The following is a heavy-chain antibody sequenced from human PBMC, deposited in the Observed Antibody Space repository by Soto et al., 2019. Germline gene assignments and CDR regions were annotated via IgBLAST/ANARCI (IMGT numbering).Heavy chain of an antibody. CDR3: AQGFGAFYYGMDV. Sequence: PGGSLRLSCAASGFTFSNFAMSWVRQAPGKGLEWVSSIRGSGGSTYYADSVTGRFTISRDNSKNTLYLQMKSLRAEDTAVYYCAQGFGAFYYGMDVWGQGTTVTVSS. V-gene: IGHV3-23*01. D-gene: IGHD2-15*01. CDR2: IRGSGGST. J-gene: IGHJ6*02. CDR1: GFTFSNFA.